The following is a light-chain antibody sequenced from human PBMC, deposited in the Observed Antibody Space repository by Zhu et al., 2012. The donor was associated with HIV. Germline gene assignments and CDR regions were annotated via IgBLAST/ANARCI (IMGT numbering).Light chain of an antibody. J-gene: IGKJ1*01. CDR3: QQYKTRPPWT. CDR1: QSISTN. V-gene: IGKV3-15*01. CDR2: GAS. Sequence: ETVMTQSPATLSVSPGERVTLSCRASQSISTNLAWYRQKPGQAPRLLIYGASTRPLVSRPGSLVEWVVGQSSLSPSAAYSLKILQFYYCQQYKTRPPWTFG.